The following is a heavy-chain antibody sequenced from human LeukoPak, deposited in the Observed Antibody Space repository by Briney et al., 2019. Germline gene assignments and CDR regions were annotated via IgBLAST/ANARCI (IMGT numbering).Heavy chain of an antibody. CDR2: IRYDGSNK. Sequence: GGSLRLSCGASGFTFSSYGMHWVRQAPGKGLEWVAFIRYDGSNKYYADSVKGRFTISRDNSKNTLYLQMNSLRAEDTAVYYCARDPGYSGYDNYFDYWGQGTLVTVSS. CDR1: GFTFSSYG. J-gene: IGHJ4*02. V-gene: IGHV3-30*02. CDR3: ARDPGYSGYDNYFDY. D-gene: IGHD5-12*01.